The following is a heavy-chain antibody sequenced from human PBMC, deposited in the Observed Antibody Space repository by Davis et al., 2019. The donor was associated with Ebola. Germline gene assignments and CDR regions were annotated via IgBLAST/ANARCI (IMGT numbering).Heavy chain of an antibody. V-gene: IGHV4-34*01. CDR3: ASPGDYVRYFQH. CDR1: GGSISSYY. Sequence: SETLSLTCTVSGGSISSYYWSWIRQPPGKGLEWIGEINHSGSTNYNPSLESRVTISVDTSKRQFSLKVSSVTAADTAVYYCASPGDYVRYFQHWGQGALVTVSS. J-gene: IGHJ1*01. D-gene: IGHD4-17*01. CDR2: INHSGST.